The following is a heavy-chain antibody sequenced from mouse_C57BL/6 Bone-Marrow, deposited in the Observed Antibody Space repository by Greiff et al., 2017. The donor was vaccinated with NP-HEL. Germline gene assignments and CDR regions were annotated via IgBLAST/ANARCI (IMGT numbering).Heavy chain of an antibody. Sequence: EVQRVESGPGLAKPSQTLSLTCSVTGYSITSDYWNWIRKFPGNKLEYMGYISYSGSTYYNPSLKSRISITRDTSKNQYYLQLNSVTTEDTATYYCARYPQLTGSYYYFDYWGQGTTLTVSS. V-gene: IGHV3-8*01. D-gene: IGHD4-1*01. J-gene: IGHJ2*01. CDR3: ARYPQLTGSYYYFDY. CDR2: ISYSGST. CDR1: GYSITSDY.